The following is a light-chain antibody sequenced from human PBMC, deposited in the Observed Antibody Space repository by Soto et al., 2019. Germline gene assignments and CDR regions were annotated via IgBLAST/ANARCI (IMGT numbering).Light chain of an antibody. V-gene: IGLV2-14*03. CDR2: EVS. CDR3: SSYTSTTTRV. Sequence: TQPASVSGSPGQSITISCTGTSSDVGGYNYVSWYQQHPGKGPKLMIYEVSNRPSGVSNRFSGSKSGNTATLTISGLQAEDEADYYCSSYTSTTTRVFGTGTRSPS. J-gene: IGLJ1*01. CDR1: SSDVGGYNY.